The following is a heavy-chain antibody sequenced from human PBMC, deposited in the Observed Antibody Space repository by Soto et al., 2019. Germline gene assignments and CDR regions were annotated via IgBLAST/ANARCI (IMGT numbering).Heavy chain of an antibody. Sequence: EVQLVESGGGLVQPGGSLRLSCAASGFTFSDHYMDWVRQAPGKGLEWVGRTRNKANSYTTEYAASVKGRFTISRDDSKNSLYLQMNSLKTEDTAVYYCARADRVRNAFDIWGQGTMVTVSS. CDR1: GFTFSDHY. V-gene: IGHV3-72*01. D-gene: IGHD2-21*01. CDR2: TRNKANSYTT. J-gene: IGHJ3*02. CDR3: ARADRVRNAFDI.